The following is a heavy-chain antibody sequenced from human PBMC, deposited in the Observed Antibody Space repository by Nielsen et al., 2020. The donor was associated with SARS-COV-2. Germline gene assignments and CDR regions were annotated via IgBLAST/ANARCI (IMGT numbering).Heavy chain of an antibody. V-gene: IGHV4-61*01. J-gene: IGHJ4*02. Sequence: SETLSLTCTVSGVPVTSGSYFWSWIRQAPGKRLDWIGYMFYIGTANYNPSFQSRVNISVDTSKNQFSLKLSSVTAADTAIYYCARGGYNIYDFDYWGRGTLVTVSS. CDR3: ARGGYNIYDFDY. CDR2: MFYIGTA. D-gene: IGHD5-24*01. CDR1: GVPVTSGSYF.